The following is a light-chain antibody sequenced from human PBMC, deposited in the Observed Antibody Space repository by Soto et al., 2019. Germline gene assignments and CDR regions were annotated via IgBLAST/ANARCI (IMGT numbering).Light chain of an antibody. Sequence: DIQMTQSPSAMSASVGDRVTITCRASQGLSSWLAWYQQRPGKAPKLLIYAASNLQSGVPSRFSGSGSGTEFTLTISSLQPEDFATYYCLQHNVFPRTFGQGTKVDIK. CDR2: AAS. CDR3: LQHNVFPRT. CDR1: QGLSSW. J-gene: IGKJ1*01. V-gene: IGKV1-17*03.